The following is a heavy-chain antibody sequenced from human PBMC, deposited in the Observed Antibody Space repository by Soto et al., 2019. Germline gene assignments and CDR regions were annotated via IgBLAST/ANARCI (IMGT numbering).Heavy chain of an antibody. CDR2: SYYSAGT. J-gene: IGHJ4*02. Sequence: PSETLPRTGTVSGGSLSSYYWSWLRQPPGKGLEWIGFSYYSAGTNYNPSLKSRVTISVDTSKNQFSLKLNSVTAADTAVYFCVSQRSNVITQAYFDYWGPGALVTVSS. V-gene: IGHV4-59*08. CDR1: GGSLSSYY. D-gene: IGHD1-20*01. CDR3: VSQRSNVITQAYFDY.